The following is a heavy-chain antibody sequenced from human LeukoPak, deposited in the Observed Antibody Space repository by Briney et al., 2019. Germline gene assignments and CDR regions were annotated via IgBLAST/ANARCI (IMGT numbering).Heavy chain of an antibody. V-gene: IGHV4-34*01. Sequence: SETLSLTCAVSGGSFSGYYWNWIRQSPGKGLEWIGSIHHSGRTYYNPSLKSRVTTSVDTSKNQFSLKLSSVTAADTAVYYCARDHLANLASRLFDPWGQGTLVTVSS. D-gene: IGHD3-3*01. CDR2: IHHSGRT. J-gene: IGHJ5*02. CDR3: ARDHLANLASRLFDP. CDR1: GGSFSGYY.